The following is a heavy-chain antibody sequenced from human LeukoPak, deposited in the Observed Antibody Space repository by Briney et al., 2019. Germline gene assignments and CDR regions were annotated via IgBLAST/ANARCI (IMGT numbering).Heavy chain of an antibody. D-gene: IGHD3-10*01. CDR2: FDPEDGET. CDR3: ATDKRGITIVRGVMAHY. CDR1: GYTLTELS. J-gene: IGHJ4*02. Sequence: VASVKVSCKVSGYTLTELSMHWVRQAPGKGLEWMGGFDPEDGETIYAQKFQGRVTMTEDTSTDTAYMELSSLRSEDTAVYYCATDKRGITIVRGVMAHYWGPGTLVTVSS. V-gene: IGHV1-24*01.